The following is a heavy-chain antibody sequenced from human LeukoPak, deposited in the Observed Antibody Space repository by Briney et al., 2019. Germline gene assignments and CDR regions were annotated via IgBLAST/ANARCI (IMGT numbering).Heavy chain of an antibody. Sequence: ASVKVSCKGSGYNFDRYGVNWVRQAPGQGLEWVGWISTYNGNTFYAQKFEGRVSMTTDTSTNTVYMDLRSLRSDDTAVYYCARDLEHCRNIICSNSAYWGQGTLVTVSS. V-gene: IGHV1-18*04. CDR2: ISTYNGNT. D-gene: IGHD2-2*01. CDR3: ARDLEHCRNIICSNSAY. J-gene: IGHJ4*02. CDR1: GYNFDRYG.